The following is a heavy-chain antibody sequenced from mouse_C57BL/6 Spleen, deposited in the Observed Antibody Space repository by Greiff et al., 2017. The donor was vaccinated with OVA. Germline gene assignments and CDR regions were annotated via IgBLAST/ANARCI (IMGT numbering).Heavy chain of an antibody. CDR2: INPNYGTT. J-gene: IGHJ4*01. D-gene: IGHD1-1*01. Sequence: VQLQQSGPELVKPGASVQISCKASGYSFTDYNMNWVKQSNGKSLEWIGVINPNYGTTSYNQKFKGKATLTVDQSSSTAYMQLNSLPSEHYADYYCARFRPGSSDDAMDYWGQGTSVTVSS. CDR3: ARFRPGSSDDAMDY. V-gene: IGHV1-39*01. CDR1: GYSFTDYN.